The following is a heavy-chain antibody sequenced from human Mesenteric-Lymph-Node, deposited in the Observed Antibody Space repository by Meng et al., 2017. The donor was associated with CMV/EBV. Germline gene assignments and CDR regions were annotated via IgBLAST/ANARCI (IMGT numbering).Heavy chain of an antibody. Sequence: GGSLRLSCAASGFTFSSYWMSWVRQAPGKGLEWVADIKQDGSEKYYVDSVKGRFTISRDNANSSLYLQMNSLRAEDTAVYYCARNPVTNRRGSHFDYWGQGTLVTVSS. CDR1: GFTFSSYW. J-gene: IGHJ4*02. CDR3: ARNPVTNRRGSHFDY. V-gene: IGHV3-7*01. CDR2: IKQDGSEK. D-gene: IGHD4-17*01.